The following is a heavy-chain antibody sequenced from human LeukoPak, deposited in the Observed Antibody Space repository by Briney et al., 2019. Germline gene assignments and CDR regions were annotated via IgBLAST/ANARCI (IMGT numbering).Heavy chain of an antibody. CDR1: GFTFDDYA. D-gene: IGHD3-22*01. V-gene: IGHV3-9*01. Sequence: GRSLRLSCAASGFTFDDYAMHWVRQASGKGLEWVSGISWNSGSIGYADSVKGRFTISRDNAKNSLYLQMNSLRAEDTALYYCAKGPSYYYDSSGLNWFDPWGQGTLATVSS. CDR2: ISWNSGSI. J-gene: IGHJ5*02. CDR3: AKGPSYYYDSSGLNWFDP.